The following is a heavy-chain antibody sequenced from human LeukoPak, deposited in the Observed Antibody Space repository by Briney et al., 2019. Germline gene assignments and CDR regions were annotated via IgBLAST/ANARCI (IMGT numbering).Heavy chain of an antibody. V-gene: IGHV1-69*13. D-gene: IGHD3-10*01. CDR2: IIPIFGTA. Sequence: ASVKVSCKASGGSFSSYAISWVRQAPGQGVEWMGGIIPIFGTANYAQKFQGRVTITADESTSTAYMELSSLRSEDTAVYYCARNLYYYGSGSYYLQYYFDYWGQGTLVIVSS. J-gene: IGHJ4*02. CDR3: ARNLYYYGSGSYYLQYYFDY. CDR1: GGSFSSYA.